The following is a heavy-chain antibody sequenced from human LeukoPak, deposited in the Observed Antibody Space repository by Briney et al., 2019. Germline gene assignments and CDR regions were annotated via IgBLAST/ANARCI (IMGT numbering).Heavy chain of an antibody. D-gene: IGHD1-26*01. V-gene: IGHV4-59*01. CDR3: ARGGTVRNGMDV. CDR1: GGSISSYY. Sequence: SETLSLTCAVSGGSISSYYWSWIRQPPGKGLEWIGYIYYSGSTNYNPSLKSRVTISVDTSRNQFSLKLSSVTAADTAVYYCARGGTVRNGMDVWGQGTTVTVPS. CDR2: IYYSGST. J-gene: IGHJ6*02.